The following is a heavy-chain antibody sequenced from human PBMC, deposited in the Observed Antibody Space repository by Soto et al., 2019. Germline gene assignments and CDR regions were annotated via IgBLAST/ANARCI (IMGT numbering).Heavy chain of an antibody. V-gene: IGHV3-23*01. Sequence: EVQLLESGGGLVQPGGSLRLSCAASGFIFSTYAMTWVRQAPGKGLEWVSVISGGGGTTYYADSVKGRFTISRDNSKNTLFLQMDSLRAEDTAVYYCAKVRGTVTTPPDYWGQGTLLTVSS. CDR2: ISGGGGTT. J-gene: IGHJ4*02. CDR3: AKVRGTVTTPPDY. CDR1: GFIFSTYA. D-gene: IGHD4-17*01.